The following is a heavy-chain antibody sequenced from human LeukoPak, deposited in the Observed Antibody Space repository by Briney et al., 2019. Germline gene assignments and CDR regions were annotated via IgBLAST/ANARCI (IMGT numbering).Heavy chain of an antibody. J-gene: IGHJ4*02. D-gene: IGHD6-6*01. Sequence: GGSLRFSCAASGFTFSSYWMHWVRQAPGKGLVWVSRINGDGSSTTYADSVKGRFTISRDNAKNTLYLQMNSLRAEDTAVYYCARDMYTTSSARGAYWGQGTLVTVSS. CDR1: GFTFSSYW. CDR2: INGDGSST. CDR3: ARDMYTTSSARGAY. V-gene: IGHV3-74*01.